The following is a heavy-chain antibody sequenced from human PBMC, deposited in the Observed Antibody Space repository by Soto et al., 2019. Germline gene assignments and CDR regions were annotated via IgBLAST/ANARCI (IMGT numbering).Heavy chain of an antibody. D-gene: IGHD6-19*01. Sequence: EVQLVESGGGSVQPGGSLTLSCAASGFTFSVSAIHWVRQATGNGLEWVGRIRSKAASYATAYAASVKGRFNISRDDLKNTAYLQMNSLKCDDTAVYYCTSAERIVEAGLTDSWGQGTLVTVSS. CDR1: GFTFSVSA. CDR3: TSAERIVEAGLTDS. V-gene: IGHV3-73*01. CDR2: IRSKAASYAT. J-gene: IGHJ4*02.